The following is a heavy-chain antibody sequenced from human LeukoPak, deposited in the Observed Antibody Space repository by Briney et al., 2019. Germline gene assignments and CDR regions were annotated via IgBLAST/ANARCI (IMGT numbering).Heavy chain of an antibody. J-gene: IGHJ5*02. Sequence: PGGSLRLSCAASGFTFSNYDMHWVRQGRGKGLEWVSAIGTAGNTYYPDSVKGRFTISRDNSKNTVYLQMNSLRAEDTAVYYCARANSATIPGVDPWGQGTLVTVSS. V-gene: IGHV3-13*01. CDR2: IGTAGNT. CDR3: ARANSATIPGVDP. CDR1: GFTFSNYD. D-gene: IGHD1-26*01.